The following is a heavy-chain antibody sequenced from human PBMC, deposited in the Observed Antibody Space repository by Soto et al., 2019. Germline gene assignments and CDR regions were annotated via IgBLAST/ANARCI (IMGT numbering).Heavy chain of an antibody. CDR1: GFTFSSYD. CDR2: ISYDGSNK. CDR3: AKVRHPNNWNDAYYYGMDV. D-gene: IGHD1-1*01. Sequence: QVQLVESGGGVVQPGRSLRLSCAASGFTFSSYDMHWVRQAPGKGLEWVAVISYDGSNKYYADSVKGRFTISRDNSKNTLYLQMNSLRAEDTAVYCCAKVRHPNNWNDAYYYGMDVWGQGTTVTVSS. J-gene: IGHJ6*02. V-gene: IGHV3-30*18.